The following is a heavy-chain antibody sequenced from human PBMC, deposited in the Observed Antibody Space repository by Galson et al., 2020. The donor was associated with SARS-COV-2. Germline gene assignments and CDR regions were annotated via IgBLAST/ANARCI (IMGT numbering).Heavy chain of an antibody. J-gene: IGHJ4*02. CDR3: ATILTALDSSGYYSEPPLDD. CDR1: GFTVSSNY. D-gene: IGHD3-22*01. V-gene: IGHV3-66*02. CDR2: IYSGGST. Sequence: GGSLRLSCAASGFTVSSNYMSWVRQAPGKGLEWVSVIYSGGSTYYADSVKGRFTISRDNSKNTLYLQMNSLRAEDTAVYYCATILTALDSSGYYSEPPLDDWGQGTLVTVSS.